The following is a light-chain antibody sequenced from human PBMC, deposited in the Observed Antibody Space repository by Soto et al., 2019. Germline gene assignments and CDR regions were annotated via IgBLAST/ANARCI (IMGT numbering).Light chain of an antibody. CDR1: QSISSY. CDR3: QQSYSTPLT. J-gene: IGKJ5*01. Sequence: DIQVTQSPSSLSASVGDRVTITCRSSQSISSYLNWYPQKPGKAPKLLIYAASSLQSGVPSRFHGSGAGTDCTRPISSLQPEDVETYYCQQSYSTPLTFGQGTRLEIK. V-gene: IGKV1-39*01. CDR2: AAS.